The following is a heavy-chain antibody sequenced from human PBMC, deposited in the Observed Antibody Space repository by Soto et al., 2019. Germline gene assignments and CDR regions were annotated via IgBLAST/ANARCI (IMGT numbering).Heavy chain of an antibody. CDR2: ISAYNGNT. J-gene: IGHJ3*02. CDR3: ARAYYDFWSGYLDAFDI. V-gene: IGHV1-18*01. D-gene: IGHD3-3*01. Sequence: VKVSCKASGYTFTSYGISWVRQAPGQGLEWMGWISAYNGNTNYAQKLQGRVTMTTDTSTSTAYMELRSLRSDDTAVYYCARAYYDFWSGYLDAFDIWGQGTMVTVSS. CDR1: GYTFTSYG.